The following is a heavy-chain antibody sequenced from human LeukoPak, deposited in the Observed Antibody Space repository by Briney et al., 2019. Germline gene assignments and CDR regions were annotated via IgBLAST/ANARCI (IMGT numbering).Heavy chain of an antibody. CDR3: ARPYSSAWANALDI. Sequence: TGGSLRLSCAVSGFTLSSSWMHWVRQAPGKGLVWVSRINTGGSSTAYADSVKGRFTISRDNAENTLYLQMNSLRVEDTAVYYCARPYSSAWANALDIWGQGTMVTVSS. CDR1: GFTLSSSW. CDR2: INTGGSST. V-gene: IGHV3-74*01. D-gene: IGHD6-19*01. J-gene: IGHJ3*02.